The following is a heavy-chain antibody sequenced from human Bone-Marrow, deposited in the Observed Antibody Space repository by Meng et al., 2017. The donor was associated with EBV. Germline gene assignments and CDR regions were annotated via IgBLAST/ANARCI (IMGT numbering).Heavy chain of an antibody. V-gene: IGHV4-4*02. J-gene: IGHJ4*02. Sequence: VQPQGSGPGLVKPSGARSLTCVVSGASLSSSNWWSGVRPPPGKGLEWIGEIYQSGRTNYNPSLKSRVTISVDKSKNQLSLKLSSVTAADTAVYYCARDLRETSGTFPFDYWGQGTLVTVSS. CDR1: GASLSSSNW. CDR3: ARDLRETSGTFPFDY. CDR2: IYQSGRT. D-gene: IGHD1-26*01.